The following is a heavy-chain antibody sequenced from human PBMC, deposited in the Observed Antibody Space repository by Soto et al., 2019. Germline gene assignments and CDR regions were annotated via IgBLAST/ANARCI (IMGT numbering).Heavy chain of an antibody. Sequence: GECLKIAGKGSVYSFGHFWIGWVLQMPGKGRGWMGIIYPGDSDTRYSPSFQGQVTISADKSISTAYLQWSSLKASDTAMYYCARTYYYDSSGYYSPLGYFDYWGQGTLVTVSS. J-gene: IGHJ4*02. CDR3: ARTYYYDSSGYYSPLGYFDY. V-gene: IGHV5-51*01. CDR2: IYPGDSDT. D-gene: IGHD3-22*01. CDR1: VYSFGHFW.